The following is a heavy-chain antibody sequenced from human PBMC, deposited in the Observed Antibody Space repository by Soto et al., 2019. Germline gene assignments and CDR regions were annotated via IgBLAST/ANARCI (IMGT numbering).Heavy chain of an antibody. CDR1: GFTFGVMA. J-gene: IGHJ3*02. V-gene: IGHV3-9*01. CDR2: ISWNSGNI. CDR3: VKDGLTSVFGLVYDGSDI. D-gene: IGHD3-3*01. Sequence: EVRLVESGGGLLQPGRSLSLSCAAPGFTFGVMARPWVRQAPGKGREGVSGISWNSGNIGYAEAVKGRFTISRDNAKNSLYLQMNSLSAEDTALYFCVKDGLTSVFGLVYDGSDIWGLGTMVTVSS.